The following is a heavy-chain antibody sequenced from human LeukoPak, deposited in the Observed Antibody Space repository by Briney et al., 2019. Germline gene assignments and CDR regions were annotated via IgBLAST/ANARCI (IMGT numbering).Heavy chain of an antibody. CDR2: INSDGSRT. Sequence: GGSLRLSCAASGFTFSSYWMNWVRQAPGKGLVWVSRINSDGSRTSYADSVKGRFTISRDNAKNTLYLQMNSLRAEDTAVYYCARDDHSDYTNDHWGQGTLVTVSS. CDR3: ARDDHSDYTNDH. D-gene: IGHD4-11*01. V-gene: IGHV3-74*01. J-gene: IGHJ4*02. CDR1: GFTFSSYW.